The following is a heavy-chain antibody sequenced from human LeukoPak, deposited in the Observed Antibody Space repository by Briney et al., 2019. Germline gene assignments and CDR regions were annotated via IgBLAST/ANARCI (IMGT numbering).Heavy chain of an antibody. CDR1: GYTFTSYG. D-gene: IGHD3-22*01. CDR2: ISAYNGNT. CDR3: ARESNRYRYYDSSGYYPDY. Sequence: ASVKVPCKASGYTFTSYGISWVRQAPGQGLEWMGWISAYNGNTNYAQKLQGRVTMTTDTSTSTAYMELRSLRSDDTAVYYCARESNRYRYYDSSGYYPDYWGQGTLVTVSS. J-gene: IGHJ4*02. V-gene: IGHV1-18*01.